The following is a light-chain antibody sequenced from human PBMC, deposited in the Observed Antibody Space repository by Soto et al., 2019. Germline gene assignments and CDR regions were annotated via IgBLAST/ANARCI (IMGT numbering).Light chain of an antibody. CDR1: SSNIGAGYD. CDR2: DNT. Sequence: QSVLTQPPSVSGAPGQRVTISCTGSSSNIGAGYDVHWYQQLPGTAPKVLIYDNTIRPSGVPDRFSGSKSDTSASLAITGLQAEDEADYYCQSYDSSLSGYVFGTGTQLTVL. CDR3: QSYDSSLSGYV. J-gene: IGLJ7*01. V-gene: IGLV1-40*01.